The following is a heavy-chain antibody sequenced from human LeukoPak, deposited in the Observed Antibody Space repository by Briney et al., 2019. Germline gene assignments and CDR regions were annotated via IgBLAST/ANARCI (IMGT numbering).Heavy chain of an antibody. Sequence: ASVKVSCKASGYTFTSYDINWVRQATGQGLEWMGRMNPHSASVGYAQKFQGRVIMTWDTSISTAYMELSSLTSDDTAVYYCVRVPQRVPHNWFDPWGQGTLVTVSS. CDR3: VRVPQRVPHNWFDP. D-gene: IGHD1-1*01. J-gene: IGHJ5*02. CDR1: GYTFTSYD. CDR2: MNPHSASV. V-gene: IGHV1-8*01.